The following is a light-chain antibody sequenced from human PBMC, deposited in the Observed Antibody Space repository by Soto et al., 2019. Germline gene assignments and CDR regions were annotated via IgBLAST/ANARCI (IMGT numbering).Light chain of an antibody. J-gene: IGKJ1*01. V-gene: IGKV1-39*01. CDR1: QSISSY. CDR2: AAS. CDR3: QQSHNNPPWT. Sequence: DIQMTQSPSSLSASVGDRVTITCRASQSISSYLNWYQQKPGKAPNLLIYAASNLQSRVPSRFSGSGSGTDFTLTISSLQPEDFATYYCQQSHNNPPWTFGQGTKVELK.